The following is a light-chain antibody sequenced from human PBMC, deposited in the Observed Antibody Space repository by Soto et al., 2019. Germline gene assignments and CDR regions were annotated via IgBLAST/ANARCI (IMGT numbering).Light chain of an antibody. Sequence: QSALTQPASVSGSPGQSITISCTGTSSDVGGYNYVSWYQQHPGKAPKLMIYDVSNRPSGVSNRFSGSKSGNTASLTISGIQAEDEGDYYCSSYTSSSTPVVFGGGTKLTVL. V-gene: IGLV2-14*01. CDR2: DVS. J-gene: IGLJ2*01. CDR3: SSYTSSSTPVV. CDR1: SSDVGGYNY.